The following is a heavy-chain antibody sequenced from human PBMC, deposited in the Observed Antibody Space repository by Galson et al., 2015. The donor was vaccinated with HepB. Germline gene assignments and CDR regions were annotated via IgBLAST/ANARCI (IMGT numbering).Heavy chain of an antibody. V-gene: IGHV4-34*01. Sequence: SETLSLTCAVYGGSFSGYYWSWIRQPPGKGLEWIGEINHSGSTNYNPSLKSRVTISVDTSKNQFSLKLSSVTAADTAVYYCARERAALRAYYYYYYMDVWGKGTTVTVSS. CDR2: INHSGST. J-gene: IGHJ6*03. CDR1: GGSFSGYY. CDR3: ARERAALRAYYYYYYMDV. D-gene: IGHD2-2*01.